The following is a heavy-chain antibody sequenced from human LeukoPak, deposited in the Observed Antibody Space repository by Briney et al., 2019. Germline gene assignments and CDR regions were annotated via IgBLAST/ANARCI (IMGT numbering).Heavy chain of an antibody. CDR2: INHSGST. D-gene: IGHD3-10*01. CDR3: ASSYYYGSGSYYLPFDY. CDR1: GGSFSGYY. V-gene: IGHV4-34*01. Sequence: SETLSLTCAVYGGSFSGYYWSWIRQPPGKGLEWIGEINHSGSTNYNPSLKSRVTISVDTSKNQFSLKLSSVTAADTAVYYCASSYYYGSGSYYLPFDYWGQGTLVTVSS. J-gene: IGHJ4*02.